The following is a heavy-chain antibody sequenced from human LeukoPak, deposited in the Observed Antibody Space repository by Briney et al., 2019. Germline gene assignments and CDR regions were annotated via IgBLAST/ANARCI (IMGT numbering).Heavy chain of an antibody. V-gene: IGHV3-21*01. D-gene: IGHD3-16*01. CDR2: ISSSSSYI. J-gene: IGHJ4*02. Sequence: PGRSLRLSCAASGFTFSSYSMNWVRQAPGKGLEWVSSISSSSSYIYYADSVKGRFTISRDNAKNSLYLQMNSLRVEDTAIYYCVRDEKKRGGDYWGQGTLVTVSS. CDR3: VRDEKKRGGDY. CDR1: GFTFSSYS.